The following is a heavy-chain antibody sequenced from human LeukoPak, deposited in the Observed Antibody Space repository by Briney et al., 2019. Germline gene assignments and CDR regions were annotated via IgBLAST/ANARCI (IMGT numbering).Heavy chain of an antibody. CDR1: GFTFADYA. CDR2: ISSGSGYI. V-gene: IGHV3-21*01. CDR3: ARDGWPGSSYYRPFDY. Sequence: PRGSLRLSCTASGFTFADYALSWVRQAPGKGLEWVSSISSGSGYIYYADSVKGRFTISRDDAKSSLYLQMNSLRADDTAVYYCARDGWPGSSYYRPFDYWGQGTLVTVSS. D-gene: IGHD6-13*01. J-gene: IGHJ4*02.